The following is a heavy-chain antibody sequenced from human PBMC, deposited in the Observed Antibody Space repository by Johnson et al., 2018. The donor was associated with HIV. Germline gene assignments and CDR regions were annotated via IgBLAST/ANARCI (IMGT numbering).Heavy chain of an antibody. D-gene: IGHD3-22*01. J-gene: IGHJ3*02. Sequence: QVQLVESGGGLVQPGRSLRLSCAAYGFTFSSYAMHWVRQAPGKGLEWVAVISYDGSNKYYADSVKGRFTISRDNSKNTLYLQMNSLRAEDTAVYYCARATYYESRDDAFDIWGQGTMVTVSS. CDR1: GFTFSSYA. CDR3: ARATYYESRDDAFDI. CDR2: ISYDGSNK. V-gene: IGHV3-30*04.